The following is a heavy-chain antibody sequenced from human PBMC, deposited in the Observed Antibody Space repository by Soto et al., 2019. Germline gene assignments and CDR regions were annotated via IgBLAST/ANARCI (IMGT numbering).Heavy chain of an antibody. V-gene: IGHV3-30-3*01. CDR1: GFTFSSYA. Sequence: QVQLVESGGGVVQPGRSLRLSCAASGFTFSSYAMHWVRQAPGKGLEWVAVISYDGSNKYYADSVKGRFTISRDNSKNTLYLQMNSLRAEDTAVYYCARGADIVVVVAASFDYCGQGTLVTVSS. D-gene: IGHD2-15*01. CDR2: ISYDGSNK. CDR3: ARGADIVVVVAASFDY. J-gene: IGHJ4*02.